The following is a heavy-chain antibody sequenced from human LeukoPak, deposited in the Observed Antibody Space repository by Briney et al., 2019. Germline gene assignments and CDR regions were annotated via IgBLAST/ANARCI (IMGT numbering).Heavy chain of an antibody. D-gene: IGHD3-10*01. CDR2: IYYSGST. CDR1: GGSINNYY. Sequence: SETLSLTCNVSGGSINNYYWSWIRQHPGKGLEWIGYIYYSGSTYYNPSLKSRVTISVDTSKNQFSLKLSSVTAADTAVYYCARTPFGDYYGSGSEGYYFDYWGQGTLVTVSS. V-gene: IGHV4-59*06. J-gene: IGHJ4*02. CDR3: ARTPFGDYYGSGSEGYYFDY.